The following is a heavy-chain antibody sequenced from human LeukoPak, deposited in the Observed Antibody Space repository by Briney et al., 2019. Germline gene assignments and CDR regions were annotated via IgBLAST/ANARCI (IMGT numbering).Heavy chain of an antibody. Sequence: GGSLRLSCAASGLTFSSYNMNWVRQAPGKGLEWVSSISSSSSYIYYADSVKGRFTISRDNAKNSLYLQMNSLRAEDTAVYYCASPSDPYDILTGYYYWGQGTLVTVSS. CDR3: ASPSDPYDILTGYYY. CDR2: ISSSSSYI. J-gene: IGHJ4*02. CDR1: GLTFSSYN. D-gene: IGHD3-9*01. V-gene: IGHV3-21*01.